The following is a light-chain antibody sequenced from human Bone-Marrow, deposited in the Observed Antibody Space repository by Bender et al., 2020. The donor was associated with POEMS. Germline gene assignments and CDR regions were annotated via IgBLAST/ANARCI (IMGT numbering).Light chain of an antibody. Sequence: QSALTQPASVSGSPGQSIALSCTGTSSDVGAYNYVSWYQQHPGKAPKLIIYDVNNRPSGVSNRFSGSKSGNTASLTISGLQAEEEADYYCSSYTSSNTLAVFGGGTKLTVL. J-gene: IGLJ2*01. CDR3: SSYTSSNTLAV. V-gene: IGLV2-14*03. CDR2: DVN. CDR1: SSDVGAYNY.